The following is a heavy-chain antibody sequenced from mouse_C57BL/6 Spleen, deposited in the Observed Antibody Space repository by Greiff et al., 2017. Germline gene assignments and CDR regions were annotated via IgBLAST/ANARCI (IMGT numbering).Heavy chain of an antibody. CDR3: TDDYDGRGAMDY. J-gene: IGHJ4*01. V-gene: IGHV1-5*01. CDR1: GYTFTSYW. Sequence: EVQLQQSGTVLARPGASVKMSCKTSGYTFTSYWMHWVKQRPGQGLEWIGAIYPGNSDTSYNQKLKGKAKLTAVTSASTAYMELSSLTNEDAAVYYGTDDYDGRGAMDYWGQGTSVTVSS. D-gene: IGHD2-4*01. CDR2: IYPGNSDT.